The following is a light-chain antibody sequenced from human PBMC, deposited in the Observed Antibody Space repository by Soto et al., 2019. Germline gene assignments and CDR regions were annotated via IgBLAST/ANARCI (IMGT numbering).Light chain of an antibody. V-gene: IGLV2-8*01. CDR1: KSDIGVYDF. J-gene: IGLJ1*01. CDR3: KSYAGSNTDV. CDR2: EVV. Sequence: QSALTQPPSASGSPGQSVTISCTGTKSDIGVYDFVSWYQHHPGKAPRLTIYEVVQRPSGVPDRFSGSKSGNTASLTVSGLQAADEADYFCKSYAGSNTDVFGSGTKVTVL.